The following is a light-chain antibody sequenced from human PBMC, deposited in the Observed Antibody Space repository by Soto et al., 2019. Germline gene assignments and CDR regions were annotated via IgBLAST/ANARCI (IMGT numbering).Light chain of an antibody. CDR3: SSYAGRTLYV. V-gene: IGLV2-8*01. Sequence: QSALTQPPSASGSPGQSVTISCTGTSSDVGGYNYVSWYQQHPGKAPKLLIHEVSKRPSGVTDRFSGSKSGNTASLTVSGLQPEDEADYYCSSYAGRTLYVFGTGTNVTVL. J-gene: IGLJ1*01. CDR1: SSDVGGYNY. CDR2: EVS.